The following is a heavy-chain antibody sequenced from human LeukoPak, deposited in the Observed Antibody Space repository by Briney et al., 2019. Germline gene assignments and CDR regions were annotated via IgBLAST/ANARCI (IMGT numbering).Heavy chain of an antibody. CDR1: GFTFSIHW. D-gene: IGHD5-18*01. CDR2: INSDGSST. J-gene: IGHJ4*02. V-gene: IGHV3-74*03. Sequence: GGSLRLSCAASGFTFSIHWMHWVRQAPGKGPVWVAHINSDGSSTTYADSVKGRFIISRDNAGNTLYLQMNSLRAEDTAVYYCVKGYNYGYSWDYWGQGTLVTVSS. CDR3: VKGYNYGYSWDY.